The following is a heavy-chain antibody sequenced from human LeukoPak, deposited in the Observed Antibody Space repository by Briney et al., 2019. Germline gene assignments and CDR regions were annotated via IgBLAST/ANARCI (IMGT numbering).Heavy chain of an antibody. CDR1: GFTFSSYE. CDR2: ISSSGSTI. Sequence: GGSLRLSCAASGFTFSSYEMNWVRQAPGKGLEWVSYISSSGSTIYYADSVKGRFTISRDNAKNSLYLQMNSLRAEDTAVYYCARAAMAPYYYYMDVWGKGTTVTVSS. CDR3: ARAAMAPYYYYMDV. V-gene: IGHV3-48*03. D-gene: IGHD5-18*01. J-gene: IGHJ6*03.